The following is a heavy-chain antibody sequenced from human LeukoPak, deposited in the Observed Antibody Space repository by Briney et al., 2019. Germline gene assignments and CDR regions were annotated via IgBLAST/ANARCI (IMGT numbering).Heavy chain of an antibody. CDR1: GYTFTSYY. J-gene: IGHJ4*02. CDR2: INPSGGST. CDR3: CAKVTPWGTG. D-gene: IGHD3-16*01. Sequence: ASVKVSCKASGYTFTSYYMHWVRQAPGQGLEWMGIINPSGGSTSYAQKFQGRVTMTRDTSRSTVYMELSSLRSEDTAVYYCCAKVTPWGTGWGQGTLVTVSS. V-gene: IGHV1-46*01.